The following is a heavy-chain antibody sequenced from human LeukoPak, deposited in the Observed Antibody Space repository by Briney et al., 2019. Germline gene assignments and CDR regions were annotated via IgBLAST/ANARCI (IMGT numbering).Heavy chain of an antibody. V-gene: IGHV3-21*01. CDR3: ARAPNYYDTSQFDY. D-gene: IGHD3-22*01. Sequence: GGSLRLSCAASGFTFSSYRMNWVRQAPGKGLEWVSSISSSTTDIYYADSVKGRFTISRDSAKNSLDLQMNRLRADDTAVYYCARAPNYYDTSQFDYWGRGTLVTVSS. CDR2: ISSSTTDI. CDR1: GFTFSSYR. J-gene: IGHJ4*02.